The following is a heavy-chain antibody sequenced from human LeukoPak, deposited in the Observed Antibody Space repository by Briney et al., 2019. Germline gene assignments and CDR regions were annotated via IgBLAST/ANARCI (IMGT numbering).Heavy chain of an antibody. CDR3: ARAPSYYYDSSGYYDY. J-gene: IGHJ4*02. D-gene: IGHD3-22*01. Sequence: ASVKVSCKASGYTFTSYDINWVRQATGQGLEWMGWMNPNSGNTGYAQKFQGRVTMTRNTSISTAYMELSSLRSEDTAVYYCARAPSYYYDSSGYYDYWGQGTLVTVSS. CDR2: MNPNSGNT. CDR1: GYTFTSYD. V-gene: IGHV1-8*01.